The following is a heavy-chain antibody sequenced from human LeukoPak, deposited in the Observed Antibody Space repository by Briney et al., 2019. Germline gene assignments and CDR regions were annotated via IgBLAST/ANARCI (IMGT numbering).Heavy chain of an antibody. CDR2: IIPIFGTA. CDR1: GGNLSSDD. V-gene: IGHV1-69*06. Sequence: GGNLSSDDISGVRQTPEKGLEWMGGIIPIFGTANYAQKFQGRVTITADKSTSTAYMELSSLRSEDTAVYYCARAIAAAATRHLYYYYYMDVWGKGTTVTVSS. CDR3: ARAIAAAATRHLYYYYYMDV. D-gene: IGHD6-13*01. J-gene: IGHJ6*03.